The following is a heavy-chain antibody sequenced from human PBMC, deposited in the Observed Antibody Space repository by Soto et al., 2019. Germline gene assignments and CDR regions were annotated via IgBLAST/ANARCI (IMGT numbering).Heavy chain of an antibody. CDR3: ARLDYGDYVFDY. J-gene: IGHJ4*02. V-gene: IGHV4-4*02. D-gene: IGHD4-17*01. CDR2: IYHSGST. CDR1: SGSISSSNW. Sequence: PSETLSLTCAVSSGSISSSNWWSLVRQPPGKGLEWIGEIYHSGSTNYNPSLKSRVTISVDKSKNQFSLKLSSVTAADTAVYYCARLDYGDYVFDYWGQGTLVTVSS.